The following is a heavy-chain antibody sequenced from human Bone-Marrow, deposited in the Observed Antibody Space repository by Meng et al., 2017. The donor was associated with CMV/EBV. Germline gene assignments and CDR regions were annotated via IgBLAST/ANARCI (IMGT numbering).Heavy chain of an antibody. Sequence: GSLRLSCTVSGGSISSGGYYWGWIRQPPGKGLEWIGSIYYSGSTYYNPSLKSRVTISVDTSKYQFSLKLSSVTAADTAVYSCASEGRDGYNSYFDYWGQGTLVTVSS. CDR2: IYYSGST. CDR3: ASEGRDGYNSYFDY. D-gene: IGHD5-24*01. V-gene: IGHV4-39*01. CDR1: GGSISSGGYY. J-gene: IGHJ4*02.